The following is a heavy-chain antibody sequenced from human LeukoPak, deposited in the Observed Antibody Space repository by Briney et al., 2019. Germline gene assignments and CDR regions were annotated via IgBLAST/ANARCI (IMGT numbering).Heavy chain of an antibody. Sequence: PGGSLRLSCAASGFTFSSYAMSWVRQAPGKGLEWVSAISGSGGSTYYADSVKGRFTISRDNSKNTLYLQMNSLRAEDTAVYYCARAIGGSYCFDYWGQGTLVTVSS. CDR1: GFTFSSYA. CDR3: ARAIGGSYCFDY. CDR2: ISGSGGST. J-gene: IGHJ4*02. D-gene: IGHD1-26*01. V-gene: IGHV3-23*01.